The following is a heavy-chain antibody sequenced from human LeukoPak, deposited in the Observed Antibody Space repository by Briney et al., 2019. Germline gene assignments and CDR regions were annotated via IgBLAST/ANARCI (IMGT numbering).Heavy chain of an antibody. CDR1: GFTFSSYS. V-gene: IGHV3-48*02. CDR3: ARELVGATREGDY. J-gene: IGHJ4*02. CDR2: ISSSSSTI. Sequence: PGGSLRLSCAASGFTFSSYSMNWVRQAPGNGLEWVSYISSSSSTIYYADSVKGRFTISRDNAKNSLYLQMNSLGDEDTAVYYCARELVGATREGDYWGQGTLVTVSS. D-gene: IGHD1-26*01.